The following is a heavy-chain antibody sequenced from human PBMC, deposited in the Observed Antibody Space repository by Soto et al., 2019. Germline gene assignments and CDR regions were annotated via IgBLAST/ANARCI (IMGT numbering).Heavy chain of an antibody. Sequence: ASVKVSCKASGYTFTSYGISWVRQAPGQGLEWMGWISAYNGNTNYAQKLQGRVTMTTDTSTSTAYMELRSLRSDGTAVYYCARDSPFTVTTGVFDYWGQGTVVTVSS. D-gene: IGHD4-17*01. CDR3: ARDSPFTVTTGVFDY. CDR2: ISAYNGNT. J-gene: IGHJ4*02. CDR1: GYTFTSYG. V-gene: IGHV1-18*01.